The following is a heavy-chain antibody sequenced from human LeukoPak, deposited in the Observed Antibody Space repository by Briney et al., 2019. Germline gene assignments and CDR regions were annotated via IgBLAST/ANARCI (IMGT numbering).Heavy chain of an antibody. J-gene: IGHJ5*02. CDR3: AREYCSSTSCYAKAKNWFDP. CDR1: GGSFSGYY. V-gene: IGHV4-34*01. CDR2: INHSGST. D-gene: IGHD2-2*01. Sequence: PSETLSLTCAVYGGSFSGYYWSWIRQPPGKGLEWIGKINHSGSTNYNPSLKSRVTISVDTSKNQFSLKLSSVTAADTAVYYCAREYCSSTSCYAKAKNWFDPWGQGTLVTVSS.